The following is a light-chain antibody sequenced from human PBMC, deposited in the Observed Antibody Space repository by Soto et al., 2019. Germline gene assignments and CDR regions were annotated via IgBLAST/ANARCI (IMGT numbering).Light chain of an antibody. V-gene: IGLV2-14*01. CDR1: SSDVGGYNY. CDR3: SSYTSSSTLVV. Sequence: QSALTQPASVSGSPGQSITISCTGTSSDVGGYNYVSWYQQHPGKAPNLMIYEVSNRPSGVSNRFSGSKSGNTASLTISGRQAEEEADDYCSSYTSSSTLVVFGGGTKLTVL. J-gene: IGLJ2*01. CDR2: EVS.